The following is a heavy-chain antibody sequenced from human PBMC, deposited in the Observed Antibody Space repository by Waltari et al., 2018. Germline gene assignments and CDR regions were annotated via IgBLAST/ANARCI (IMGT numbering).Heavy chain of an antibody. CDR2: HYPYDTVS. J-gene: IGHJ3*02. D-gene: IGHD4-17*01. CDR3: ARHRGWGGDSSDAFDI. Sequence: VQLVQSGAEVKKPGESLKTSCKGAGYNFDIYWMGRVGQLTGKGLDGMGIHYPYDTVSTYTPAFQGQVTSSVDKSINTADLQWSSLKATDTAMYYCARHRGWGGDSSDAFDIWGLGTMVTVSS. CDR1: GYNFDIYW. V-gene: IGHV5-51*01.